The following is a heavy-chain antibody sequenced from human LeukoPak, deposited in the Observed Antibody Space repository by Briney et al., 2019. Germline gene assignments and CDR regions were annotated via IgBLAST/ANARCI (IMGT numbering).Heavy chain of an antibody. CDR2: INHSGST. V-gene: IGHV4-34*01. CDR3: ARGFGCSGGSCYYYYYYMDV. J-gene: IGHJ6*03. CDR1: GGSFSGYY. D-gene: IGHD2-15*01. Sequence: SETLSLTCAVYGGSFSGYYWSWIRQPPGKGLEWIGEINHSGSTNYNPSLKSRVTISVDTSKNQFSLKLSSVTAADTAVYYCARGFGCSGGSCYYYYYYMDVWGKGTTVTVSS.